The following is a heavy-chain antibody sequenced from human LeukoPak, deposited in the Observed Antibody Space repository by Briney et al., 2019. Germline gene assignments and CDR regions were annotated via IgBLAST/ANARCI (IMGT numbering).Heavy chain of an antibody. J-gene: IGHJ3*02. Sequence: PGGSLRLSCAASGFTFSSYAMSWVRQAPGKGLEWVSVISGSGGSTYYADSVKGRFTISRDNAKNSLYLQMNSLRAEDTAVYYCARDQMTTVTTDDAFDIWGQGTMVTVSS. V-gene: IGHV3-23*01. CDR1: GFTFSSYA. CDR2: ISGSGGST. D-gene: IGHD4-17*01. CDR3: ARDQMTTVTTDDAFDI.